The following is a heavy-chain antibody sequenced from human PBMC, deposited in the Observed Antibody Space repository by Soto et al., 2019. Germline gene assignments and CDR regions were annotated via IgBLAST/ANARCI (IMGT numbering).Heavy chain of an antibody. J-gene: IGHJ4*02. D-gene: IGHD5-18*01. CDR3: ARGVQLWLLMGPHFDC. CDR2: IYYSGST. V-gene: IGHV4-31*03. CDR1: GGSISSGGYY. Sequence: QVQLQESGPGLVKPSQTLSLTCTVSGGSISSGGYYWSWIRQHPGKGLEWIGYIYYSGSTYYNPSLKSRVTISVDTSKNQFSLKLSSVTAADTAVYYCARGVQLWLLMGPHFDCWGQGTLVTVSS.